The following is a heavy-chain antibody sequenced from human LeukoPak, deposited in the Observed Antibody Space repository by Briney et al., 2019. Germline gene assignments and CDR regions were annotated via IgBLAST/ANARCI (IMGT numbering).Heavy chain of an antibody. Sequence: SETLSLTCTVSGGSISSYYWSWIRQPAGKGLEWIGRIYTSGSTNYNPSLKSRVTMSVDTSKNQFSLKLSSVTAADTAVYYCARDNWERLGNYFDYWGQGTLVTVSS. CDR1: GGSISSYY. V-gene: IGHV4-4*07. CDR3: ARDNWERLGNYFDY. CDR2: IYTSGST. D-gene: IGHD1-26*01. J-gene: IGHJ4*02.